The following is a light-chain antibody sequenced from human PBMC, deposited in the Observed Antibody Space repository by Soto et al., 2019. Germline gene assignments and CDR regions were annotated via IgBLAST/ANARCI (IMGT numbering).Light chain of an antibody. CDR1: QSISSW. CDR2: DAS. J-gene: IGKJ1*01. Sequence: EIQMTQSPCSLSASVGDRVTITCRASQSISSWLAWYQQKPGKAPKLLIYDASSLESGVPSRFSGSGSGTEFTLTISSLQPDDFATYYCQQYNSYRTFGQGTKVDI. CDR3: QQYNSYRT. V-gene: IGKV1-5*01.